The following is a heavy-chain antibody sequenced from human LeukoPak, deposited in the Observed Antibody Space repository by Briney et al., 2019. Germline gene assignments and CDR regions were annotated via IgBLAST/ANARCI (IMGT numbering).Heavy chain of an antibody. CDR1: GYTFTSYY. J-gene: IGHJ4*02. Sequence: ASVKVSCTASGYTFTSYYMHWVRQAPGQGLEWMGIINPSGGSTSYAQKFQGRVTMTRDTSTSTVYMELSSLRSEDTAVYYCARDDYDSSGYYPTFDYWGQGTLVTVSS. V-gene: IGHV1-46*01. CDR2: INPSGGST. D-gene: IGHD3-22*01. CDR3: ARDDYDSSGYYPTFDY.